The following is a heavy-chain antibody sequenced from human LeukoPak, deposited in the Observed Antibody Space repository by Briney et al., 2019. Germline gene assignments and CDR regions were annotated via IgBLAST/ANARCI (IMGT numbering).Heavy chain of an antibody. CDR3: ASAPREWLLGYHFEY. Sequence: GGSLRLSCAASGFTFSSYCMSWVRQAPGKGLEWVANIKHDGSNKYYVDSVKGRFAISRDNGKNSLYLQMNSLRAEDMAVYYCASAPREWLLGYHFEYWGQRTLVTVSS. J-gene: IGHJ4*02. D-gene: IGHD3-3*01. CDR2: IKHDGSNK. V-gene: IGHV3-7*01. CDR1: GFTFSSYC.